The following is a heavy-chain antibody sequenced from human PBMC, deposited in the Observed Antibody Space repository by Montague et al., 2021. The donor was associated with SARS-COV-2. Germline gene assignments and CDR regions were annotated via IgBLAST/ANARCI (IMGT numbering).Heavy chain of an antibody. V-gene: IGHV2-70*01. Sequence: PALVKPTQTLTLTCSFSGFSLNTSGMCVSWIRQPPGKALEWLALIDWDEDQYYSTSLKTRLTISKDTSKNQVVLTMTNMDPIDTATYYCAHKGAMAGSVVDWGYWGQGTLGTVSS. CDR2: IDWDEDQ. CDR3: AHKGAMAGSVVDWGY. D-gene: IGHD6-19*01. CDR1: GFSLNTSGMC. J-gene: IGHJ4*02.